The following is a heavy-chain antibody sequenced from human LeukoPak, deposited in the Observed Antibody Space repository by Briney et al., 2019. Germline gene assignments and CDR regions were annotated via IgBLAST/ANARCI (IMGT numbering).Heavy chain of an antibody. CDR2: IYYSGST. CDR1: GDSISSYY. CDR3: AREDCSGTSCSEYV. V-gene: IGHV4-59*01. Sequence: PSETLSLTCTVSGDSISSYYWSWIRQSPGKGLEWIGYIYYSGSTNYNPSLKSRVTILVDTSKNQFSLKLSSVTAADTAVYYCAREDCSGTSCSEYVWGQGTTVTVSS. D-gene: IGHD2-2*01. J-gene: IGHJ6*02.